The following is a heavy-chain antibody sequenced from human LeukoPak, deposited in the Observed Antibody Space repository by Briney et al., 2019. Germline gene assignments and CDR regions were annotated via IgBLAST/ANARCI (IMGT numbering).Heavy chain of an antibody. CDR2: IDHGGIT. J-gene: IGHJ6*03. CDR3: AGLQGHSYYYMDV. V-gene: IGHV4-34*01. Sequence: SETLSLTCAVYGGSFSSYYWSWIRQPPGRGLEWIGDIDHGGITNCNPSLKSRVTISVDTSRNQFSLTLRSVTAADTAVYYCAGLQGHSYYYMDVWGRGTTVTVSS. CDR1: GGSFSSYY.